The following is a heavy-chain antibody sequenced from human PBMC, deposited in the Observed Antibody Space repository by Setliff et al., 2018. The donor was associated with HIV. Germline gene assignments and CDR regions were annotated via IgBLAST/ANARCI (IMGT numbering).Heavy chain of an antibody. D-gene: IGHD5-18*01. CDR3: AKGFRPVDTALVSGPTY. J-gene: IGHJ4*02. Sequence: GGSLRLSCAASGFTFSTYRMNWVRQAPGKGLEWVSSISSSSSYIYYADSLKGRFTISRDNSKNTLYLQMNSLRADDTAIYYCAKGFRPVDTALVSGPTYWGQGIRVTVSS. V-gene: IGHV3-21*04. CDR2: ISSSSSYI. CDR1: GFTFSTYR.